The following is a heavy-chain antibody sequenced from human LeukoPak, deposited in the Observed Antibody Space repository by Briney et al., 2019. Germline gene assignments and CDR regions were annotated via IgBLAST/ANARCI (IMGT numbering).Heavy chain of an antibody. V-gene: IGHV3-21*03. J-gene: IGHJ4*02. CDR2: ISSSSSYI. CDR3: AREDRYDYGSGSLDYFDY. Sequence: PGGSLRLSCAASGFTFSSYSMNWVRQAPGKGLEWVSSISSSSSYIYYADSVKGRFTISRDNAKNSRYLQMNSLRAEDTAVYYCAREDRYDYGSGSLDYFDYWGQGTLVTVSS. CDR1: GFTFSSYS. D-gene: IGHD3-10*01.